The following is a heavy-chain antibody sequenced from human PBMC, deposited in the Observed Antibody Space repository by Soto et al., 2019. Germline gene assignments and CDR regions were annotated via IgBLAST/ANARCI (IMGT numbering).Heavy chain of an antibody. CDR3: ASHPRDSSGYWYYFDY. D-gene: IGHD3-22*01. Sequence: PGGSLRLSCAASGFTFSSYNMNWVRQAPGKGLEWVSSISSSSSYIYYADSVKGRFTISRDNAKNSLYLQMNSLRAEDTAVYYCASHPRDSSGYWYYFDYWGQGT. V-gene: IGHV3-21*01. CDR1: GFTFSSYN. J-gene: IGHJ4*02. CDR2: ISSSSSYI.